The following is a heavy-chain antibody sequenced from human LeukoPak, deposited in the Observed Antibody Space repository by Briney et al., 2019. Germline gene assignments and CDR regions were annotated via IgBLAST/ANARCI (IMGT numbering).Heavy chain of an antibody. CDR3: ARDRADPDYGDYVFAY. D-gene: IGHD4-17*01. CDR1: GFTFSSSW. Sequence: GTLRLSCAASGFTFSSSWMHWVRQAPGKGLVWVSRLNSDGSGTTYADSVKGRFTISRDNAKNTLYLQMNSLRAEDTAVYYCARDRADPDYGDYVFAYWGQGTLVTVSS. J-gene: IGHJ4*02. CDR2: LNSDGSGT. V-gene: IGHV3-74*01.